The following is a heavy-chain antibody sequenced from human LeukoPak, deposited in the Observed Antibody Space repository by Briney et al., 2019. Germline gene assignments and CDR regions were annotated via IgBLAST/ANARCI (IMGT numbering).Heavy chain of an antibody. CDR3: AKVSERWLPSTHSLDY. J-gene: IGHJ4*02. CDR1: GFTFSSYA. CDR2: ISGSGGST. V-gene: IGHV3-23*01. Sequence: GGSLRLSCAASGFTFSSYAMSWVRQAPGKGLEWVSAISGSGGSTYYADSVKGRFTISRDNSKNTLYLQMNSLRAEDTAVYYCAKVSERWLPSTHSLDYWGQGTLVTVSS. D-gene: IGHD6-19*01.